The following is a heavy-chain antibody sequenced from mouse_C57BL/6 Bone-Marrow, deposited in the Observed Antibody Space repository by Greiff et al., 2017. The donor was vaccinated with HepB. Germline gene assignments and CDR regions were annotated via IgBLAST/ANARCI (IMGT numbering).Heavy chain of an antibody. CDR1: GFTFSSYG. D-gene: IGHD3-2*02. CDR3: ARQRGDSSGYFDY. CDR2: ISSGGSYT. V-gene: IGHV5-6*01. J-gene: IGHJ2*01. Sequence: EVQGVESGGDLVKPGGSLKLSCAASGFTFSSYGMSWVRQTPDKRLEWVATISSGGSYTYYPDSVKGRFTISRDNAKNTLYLQMSSLKSEDTAMYYCARQRGDSSGYFDYWGQGTTLTVSS.